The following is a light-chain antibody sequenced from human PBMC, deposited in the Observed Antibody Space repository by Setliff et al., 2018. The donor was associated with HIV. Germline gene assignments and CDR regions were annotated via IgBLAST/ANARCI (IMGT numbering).Light chain of an antibody. CDR3: SSYTFSSTPYV. J-gene: IGLJ1*01. CDR2: DVS. CDR1: SNDVGGYNY. V-gene: IGLV2-14*03. Sequence: QSALTQPASVSGSPGQSITISCTGTSNDVGGYNYVAWYQEHPGKAPKLMIYDVSNRPSGVSNRFSGSKSGSTASLTISGLLAEDESDYYCSSYTFSSTPYVFGTGTKVTVL.